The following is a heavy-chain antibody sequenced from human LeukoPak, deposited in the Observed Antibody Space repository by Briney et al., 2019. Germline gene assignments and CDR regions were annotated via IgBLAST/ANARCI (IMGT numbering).Heavy chain of an antibody. V-gene: IGHV4-61*02. CDR3: ARVSEYSSSSGFDY. Sequence: SENLSLTCTVSGGSISSGSYYWSWIRQPPGKGLEWIGRIYTSGSTNYNPSLKSRVTISVDTSKNQFSLKLSSVTAADTAVYYCARVSEYSSSSGFDYWGQGTLVTVSS. CDR1: GGSISSGSYY. CDR2: IYTSGST. J-gene: IGHJ4*02. D-gene: IGHD6-6*01.